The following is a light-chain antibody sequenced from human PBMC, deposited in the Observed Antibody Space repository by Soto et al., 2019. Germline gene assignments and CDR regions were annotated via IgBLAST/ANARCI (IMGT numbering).Light chain of an antibody. Sequence: VLTQSPGILSVSPWDRATLSCRASQSVSSYLAWYQQKPGQAPRLLIYDASNRATGIPDRFSGSGSGTDLNLTSSSLEPEDFAVYYCQKRSKWPPTCGQGTKVDIK. CDR3: QKRSKWPPT. V-gene: IGKV3-11*01. J-gene: IGKJ1*01. CDR1: QSVSSY. CDR2: DAS.